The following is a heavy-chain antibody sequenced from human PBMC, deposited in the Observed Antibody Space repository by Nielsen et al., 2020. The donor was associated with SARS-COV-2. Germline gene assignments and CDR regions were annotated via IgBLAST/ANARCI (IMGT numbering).Heavy chain of an antibody. Sequence: GGSLRLSCAASGFTFSNYWMHWVRQAPGKGLVWVSRINSDGSSTTYADSVKGRFTISRDNTKSTLYLQMNSLRAEDTAVYYCARVGRSWYGFDSWGQGTLVTVSS. D-gene: IGHD6-13*01. CDR1: GFTFSNYW. CDR2: INSDGSST. CDR3: ARVGRSWYGFDS. V-gene: IGHV3-74*01. J-gene: IGHJ4*02.